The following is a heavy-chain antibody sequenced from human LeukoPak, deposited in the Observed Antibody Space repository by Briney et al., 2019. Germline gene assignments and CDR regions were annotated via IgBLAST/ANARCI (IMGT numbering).Heavy chain of an antibody. CDR2: IYTSGST. CDR1: GGSISSYY. D-gene: IGHD2-2*01. CDR3: ARDPSARLVPAAQD. Sequence: PSETLSLTCTVSGGSISSYYWSWIRQPAAKGLEWIGRIYTSGSTNYNPSLKSRVTMSVDTSKNQFSLKLSSVTAADTAVYYCARDPSARLVPAAQDWGQGTLVTVSS. J-gene: IGHJ4*02. V-gene: IGHV4-4*07.